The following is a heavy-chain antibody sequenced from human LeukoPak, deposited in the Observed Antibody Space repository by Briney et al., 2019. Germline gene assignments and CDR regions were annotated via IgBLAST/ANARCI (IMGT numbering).Heavy chain of an antibody. Sequence: PSETLSLTCTVAGGSISSYYWSWIRQPAGKGLEWIGRIYTSGSTNYNPSLKSRVTMSVDTSKNQFSLKLSSVTAADTAVYYCAREENVLLWFGELHYDAFDIWGQGTMVTVSS. J-gene: IGHJ3*02. V-gene: IGHV4-4*07. CDR2: IYTSGST. CDR3: AREENVLLWFGELHYDAFDI. D-gene: IGHD3-10*01. CDR1: GGSISSYY.